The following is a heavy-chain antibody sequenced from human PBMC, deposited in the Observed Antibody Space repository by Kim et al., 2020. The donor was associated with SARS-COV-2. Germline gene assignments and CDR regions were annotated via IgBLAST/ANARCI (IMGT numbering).Heavy chain of an antibody. Sequence: SETLSLTCTVSGGSISSYYWSWIRQPPGKGLEWIGYIYYSGSTNYNPSLKSRVTISVDTSKNQFSLKLSSVTAADTAVYYCARSPPHYYGSGSATRTFDPWGQGTLVTVSS. D-gene: IGHD3-10*01. J-gene: IGHJ5*02. CDR3: ARSPPHYYGSGSATRTFDP. V-gene: IGHV4-59*08. CDR1: GGSISSYY. CDR2: IYYSGST.